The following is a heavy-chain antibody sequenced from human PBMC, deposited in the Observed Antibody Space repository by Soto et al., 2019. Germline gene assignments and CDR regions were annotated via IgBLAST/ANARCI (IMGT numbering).Heavy chain of an antibody. CDR2: ISYDGSNK. CDR3: ARMGAGYCVSISCYPSPTMGYGMDV. Sequence: GGSLRLSCAASGFTFSSYGMHWVRQAPGKGLEWVAVISYDGSNKYYADSVKGRFTISRDNSKNTLYLQMNSLRAEDTAVYYCARMGAGYCVSISCYPSPTMGYGMDVWGQGTTVTVSS. V-gene: IGHV3-30*03. D-gene: IGHD2-2*01. J-gene: IGHJ6*02. CDR1: GFTFSSYG.